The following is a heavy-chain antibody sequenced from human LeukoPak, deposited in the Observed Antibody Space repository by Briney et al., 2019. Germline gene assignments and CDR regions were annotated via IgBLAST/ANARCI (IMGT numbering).Heavy chain of an antibody. CDR2: INHSGST. D-gene: IGHD3-22*01. Sequence: PSETLSLTCTVSGGSISGYYWSWIRQPPGKGLEWIGEINHSGSTNYNPSLKSRVTISVDTSKNQFSLKLSSVTAADTAVYYCARHANYYDSSGYYPIDYWGQGTLVTVSS. CDR3: ARHANYYDSSGYYPIDY. J-gene: IGHJ4*02. CDR1: GGSISGYY. V-gene: IGHV4-34*01.